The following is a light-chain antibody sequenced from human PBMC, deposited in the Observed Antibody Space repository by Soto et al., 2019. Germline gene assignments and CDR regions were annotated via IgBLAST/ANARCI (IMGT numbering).Light chain of an antibody. Sequence: EIVLTQSPATLSLSPGERATLSCRASQSVSSYLAWYQQKPGQAPRLLIYGASSRATGIPARFSDSGSGTDFTLTISRLEPEDFAAYYCQQYRDSWTFGQGTKVEIK. V-gene: IGKV3-20*01. CDR1: QSVSSY. CDR2: GAS. J-gene: IGKJ1*01. CDR3: QQYRDSWT.